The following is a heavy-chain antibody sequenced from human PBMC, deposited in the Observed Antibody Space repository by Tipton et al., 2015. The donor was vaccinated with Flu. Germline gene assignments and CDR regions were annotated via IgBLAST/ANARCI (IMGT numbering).Heavy chain of an antibody. Sequence: SLRLSCAASGFTYSSYWMSWVRQAPGKGLEWVANINQDGSEKYYVDSVEGRFTVSRDNAKNSLYLQMNSLRGEDTAVYYCTRLRRDGYSEYWGQGTLVTVSA. CDR3: TRLRRDGYSEY. CDR1: GFTYSSYW. J-gene: IGHJ4*02. V-gene: IGHV3-7*01. CDR2: INQDGSEK. D-gene: IGHD5-24*01.